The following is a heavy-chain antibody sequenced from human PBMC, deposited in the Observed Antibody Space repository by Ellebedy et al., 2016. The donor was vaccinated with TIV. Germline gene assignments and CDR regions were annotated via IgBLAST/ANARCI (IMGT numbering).Heavy chain of an antibody. CDR2: IYYSGST. CDR3: ARGLHGIAVAGPMDV. J-gene: IGHJ6*02. Sequence: GSLRLXCTVSGGSISSYYWSWIRQPPGKGLEWIGYIYYSGSTNYNPSLKSRVTISVDTSKNQFSLKLSSVTAADTAVYYCARGLHGIAVAGPMDVWGQGTTVTVSS. D-gene: IGHD6-19*01. V-gene: IGHV4-59*01. CDR1: GGSISSYY.